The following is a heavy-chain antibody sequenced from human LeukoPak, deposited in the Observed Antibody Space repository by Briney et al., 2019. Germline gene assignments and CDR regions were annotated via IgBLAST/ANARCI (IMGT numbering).Heavy chain of an antibody. CDR3: ARENRGIITRPIDD. V-gene: IGHV3-7*01. J-gene: IGHJ4*02. D-gene: IGHD3-10*01. CDR2: IREDGTEK. CDR1: GFTFSGAW. Sequence: GGSLRLSCTASGFTFSGAWMTWVRQAPGKGLEWVANIREDGTEKNYVDSVKGRFTISRDNAKNSLYLQMNSLRAEDTAFYYCARENRGIITRPIDDWGQGTLVTVSS.